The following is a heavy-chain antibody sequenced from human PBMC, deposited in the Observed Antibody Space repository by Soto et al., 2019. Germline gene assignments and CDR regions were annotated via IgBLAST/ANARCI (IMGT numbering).Heavy chain of an antibody. J-gene: IGHJ6*02. V-gene: IGHV3-23*01. CDR2: VIGSGDST. CDR1: GFTFSSYA. D-gene: IGHD3-3*01. Sequence: GGSLRLSCAASGFTFSSYAMTWVRQAPGKGLEWVSSVIGSGDSTYYADSVKGRFTISGDTSKRTLYLQMTSLRGEDTAVYYCAKAKNFGMGPDYSYYYGMDVWGQGTTVTVSS. CDR3: AKAKNFGMGPDYSYYYGMDV.